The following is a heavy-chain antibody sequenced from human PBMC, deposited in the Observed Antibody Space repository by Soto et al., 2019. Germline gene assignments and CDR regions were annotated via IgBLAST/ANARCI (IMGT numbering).Heavy chain of an antibody. CDR3: GRVHYYDSSGYGDGGLPYCYYGMDV. CDR1: RYSFTSYG. Sequence: GQCLRISWNRSRYSFTSYGIGWVPQMPGKALEWMGIIYPGDPDTTYSPSFQGQVTISADRSISTVYRQVSSVKASSRGMYYCGRVHYYDSSGYGDGGLPYCYYGMDVWGQGSRGTV. D-gene: IGHD3-22*01. CDR2: IYPGDPDT. V-gene: IGHV5-51*01. J-gene: IGHJ6*02.